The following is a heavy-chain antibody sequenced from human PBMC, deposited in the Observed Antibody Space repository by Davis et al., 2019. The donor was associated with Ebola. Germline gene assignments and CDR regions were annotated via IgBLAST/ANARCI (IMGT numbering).Heavy chain of an antibody. J-gene: IGHJ1*01. CDR3: ARNGVGGGRTGKYLQY. CDR2: IKPDGSEK. CDR1: GFTFSRSW. D-gene: IGHD2-8*01. Sequence: GESLKISCVVSGFTFSRSWMSWVRQVPGKGLELVANIKPDGSEKYYVDSVKGRFTISRDNSKNTLYLQMNSLRVEDTAVYYCARNGVGGGRTGKYLQYWGQGTLVTVSS. V-gene: IGHV3-7*03.